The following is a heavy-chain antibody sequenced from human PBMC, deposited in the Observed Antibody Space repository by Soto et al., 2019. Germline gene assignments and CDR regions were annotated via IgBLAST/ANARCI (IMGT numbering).Heavy chain of an antibody. D-gene: IGHD4-17*01. Sequence: SGPTLVNPTQTLTLTCTFSGFSLSTSGMCVSWIRQPPGKALEWLALIDWDDDKYYSTSLKTRLTISKDTSKNQVVLTMTNMDTVDTETYYCARSRNDYGDLDKGEYYYYGMDVWGQGNTVTVSS. J-gene: IGHJ6*02. CDR2: IDWDDDK. CDR1: GFSLSTSGMC. V-gene: IGHV2-70*01. CDR3: ARSRNDYGDLDKGEYYYYGMDV.